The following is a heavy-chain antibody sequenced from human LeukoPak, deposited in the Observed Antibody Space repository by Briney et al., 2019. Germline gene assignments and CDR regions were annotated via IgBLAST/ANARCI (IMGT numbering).Heavy chain of an antibody. V-gene: IGHV3-66*02. CDR1: GFTVSSNY. CDR3: ARADKGWLPTFDP. D-gene: IGHD5-24*01. Sequence: GGSLRLSCAASGFTVSSNYMSWVRQAPGKGLEWVSVIYSGGSTYYADSVKGRFTISRDNSKNTLYLQMNSLRAEDTAVYYCARADKGWLPTFDPWGQGTLVTVSS. CDR2: IYSGGST. J-gene: IGHJ5*02.